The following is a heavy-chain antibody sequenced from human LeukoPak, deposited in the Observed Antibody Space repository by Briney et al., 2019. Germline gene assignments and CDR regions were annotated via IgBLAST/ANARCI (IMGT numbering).Heavy chain of an antibody. J-gene: IGHJ4*02. CDR1: GFTFSSYW. D-gene: IGHD6-13*01. V-gene: IGHV3-7*04. CDR3: ARGYSSSWYYFDY. CDR2: IKQDGSEK. Sequence: GGSLRLSCAASGFTFSSYWMSWVRQAPGKGLEWVANIKQDGSEKYYVDSVKGRFTISRDSAKNSLYLQMNSLRAEDTAVYYCARGYSSSWYYFDYWGQGTLVTVSS.